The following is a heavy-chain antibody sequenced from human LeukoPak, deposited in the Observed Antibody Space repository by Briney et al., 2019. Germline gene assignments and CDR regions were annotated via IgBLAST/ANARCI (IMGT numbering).Heavy chain of an antibody. CDR1: GGSISSYY. D-gene: IGHD3-22*01. V-gene: IGHV4-59*12. Sequence: PSETLSLTCTVSGGSISSYYWSWIRQPPGKGLEWIGYIYYSGSTNYNPSLKSRVTISVDTSKNQFSLKLSSVTAADTAVYYCARGSGSSGYLRRLDYWGQGTLVTVSS. J-gene: IGHJ4*02. CDR2: IYYSGST. CDR3: ARGSGSSGYLRRLDY.